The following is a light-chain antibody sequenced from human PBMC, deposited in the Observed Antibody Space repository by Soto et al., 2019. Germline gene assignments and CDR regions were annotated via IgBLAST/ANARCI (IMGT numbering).Light chain of an antibody. Sequence: QLVLTQPPSASGTPGQRVTMSCSGGSSNIGRNTVSWYQQLPGTAPKVLISGDNQRSSGVPDRFSGSKSGTSASLAISGLQSEDEADYYCGSWDDSLSGPVFGGGTKLTVL. CDR3: GSWDDSLSGPV. CDR1: SSNIGRNT. V-gene: IGLV1-44*01. CDR2: GDN. J-gene: IGLJ2*01.